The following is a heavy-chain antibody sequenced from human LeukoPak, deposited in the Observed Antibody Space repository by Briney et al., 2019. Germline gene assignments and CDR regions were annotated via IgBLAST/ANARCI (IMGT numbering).Heavy chain of an antibody. CDR2: ISGSGGST. D-gene: IGHD3-9*01. CDR1: GFTFSSYG. Sequence: GGSLRLSCAASGFTFSSYGMSWVRQAPGKGLEWVSAISGSGGSTYYADSVKGRFTISRDNSKNTLYLQMNSLRAEDTAEYYCAKSQAATIFYYMDVWGKGTTVTVSS. CDR3: AKSQAATIFYYMDV. V-gene: IGHV3-23*01. J-gene: IGHJ6*03.